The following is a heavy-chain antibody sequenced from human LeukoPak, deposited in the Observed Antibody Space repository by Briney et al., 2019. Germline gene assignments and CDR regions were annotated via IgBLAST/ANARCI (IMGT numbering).Heavy chain of an antibody. CDR3: AREGVTAMVTGPYYFDY. CDR2: IYYSGST. D-gene: IGHD5-18*01. Sequence: PSETLSLTCTVSGGSISSSSYYWGWIRQPPGKGLEWIGSIYYSGSTYYNPSLKSRVTISVDTSKNQFSLKLSSVTAADTAVYYCAREGVTAMVTGPYYFDYWGQGTLVTVSS. V-gene: IGHV4-39*07. J-gene: IGHJ4*02. CDR1: GGSISSSSYY.